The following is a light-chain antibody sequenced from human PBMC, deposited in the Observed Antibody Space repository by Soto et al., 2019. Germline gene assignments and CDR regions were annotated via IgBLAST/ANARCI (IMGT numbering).Light chain of an antibody. V-gene: IGKV3-11*01. Sequence: EIVLTQSPATLSLSPGERATLSCRASQSVSTYLAWYQQKPGQAPSLLIYYASTRATVIPARFSGSGSGTDFTLSISSLEPEDFAVYYCQQRSNWPPLTFGGGTKVEIK. CDR2: YAS. CDR3: QQRSNWPPLT. CDR1: QSVSTY. J-gene: IGKJ4*01.